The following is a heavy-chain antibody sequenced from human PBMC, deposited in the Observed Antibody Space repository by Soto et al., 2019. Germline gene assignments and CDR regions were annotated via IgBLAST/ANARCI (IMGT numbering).Heavy chain of an antibody. D-gene: IGHD6-6*01. Sequence: EVQLVESGGCLVQPGGSLRLSCAASGFTFSSYSMNWVRQAPGKGLEWVSYISSSSSTIYYADSVKGRFTISRDNAKNSLYLQMNSLRDEDTAVYYCAREGAARPRYYFDYWGQGTLVTVSS. J-gene: IGHJ4*02. CDR1: GFTFSSYS. CDR3: AREGAARPRYYFDY. CDR2: ISSSSSTI. V-gene: IGHV3-48*02.